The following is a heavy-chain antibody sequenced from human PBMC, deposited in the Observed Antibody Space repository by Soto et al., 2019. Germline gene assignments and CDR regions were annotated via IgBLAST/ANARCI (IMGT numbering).Heavy chain of an antibody. J-gene: IGHJ4*02. V-gene: IGHV3-33*01. CDR1: RFSLDTYG. CDR2: ILYDGIKM. Sequence: GGSLRLSCAAYRFSLDTYGIHWVRHAPGKGLEWVAVILYDGIKMCYADSVKGRFTISRDNSKNMVLLQMDTLRADDTAVYHCARGGLRLFYSPPDYWGQGPPGTVSS. D-gene: IGHD1-26*01. CDR3: ARGGLRLFYSPPDY.